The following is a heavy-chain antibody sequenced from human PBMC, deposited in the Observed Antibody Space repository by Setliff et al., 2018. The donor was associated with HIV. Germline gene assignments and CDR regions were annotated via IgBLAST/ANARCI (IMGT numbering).Heavy chain of an antibody. CDR3: ATERYDSSGYSIDHYGMDV. V-gene: IGHV4-61*02. CDR1: GGSIGSGSYY. CDR2: IYSSGST. D-gene: IGHD3-22*01. J-gene: IGHJ6*02. Sequence: SETLSLTCTVSGGSIGSGSYYWSWIRQPAGKGLEWIGRIYSSGSTNYNPSLKSRVTISVDTSKNQFSLKLSSVTAADTAVYYCATERYDSSGYSIDHYGMDVWGQGTTVTVS.